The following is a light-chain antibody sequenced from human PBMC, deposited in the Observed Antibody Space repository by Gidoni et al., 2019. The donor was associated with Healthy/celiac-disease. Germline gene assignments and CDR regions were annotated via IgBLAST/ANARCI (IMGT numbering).Light chain of an antibody. CDR1: QSISSY. CDR3: QQSYSTPPG. CDR2: AAS. V-gene: IGKV1-39*01. Sequence: DIQMTQSPSSLSASVGDRVTITCRASQSISSYLNWYQQKPGKAPKLLIYAASSLQSGVPSRFSGSGSGTDFTPTISSLQPEDFATYYCQQSYSTPPGFGPGTKVDIK. J-gene: IGKJ3*01.